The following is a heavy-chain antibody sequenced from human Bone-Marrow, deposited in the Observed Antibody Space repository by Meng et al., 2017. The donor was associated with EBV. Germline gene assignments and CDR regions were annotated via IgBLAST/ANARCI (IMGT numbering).Heavy chain of an antibody. V-gene: IGHV3-74*01. CDR2: INEDGSVI. CDR1: GITLRSYW. D-gene: IGHD3-22*01. Sequence: EVQVMAVGXGRGQSGGSLRLPCAAAGITLRSYWVHWVRQVPGKGLVCVSRINEDGSVINYADSVKGRFFISRDNAENSLYLEMNSLRAEDTAVYYCASAYYYDSSGYYSYYFDYWGQGTQVTVSS. CDR3: ASAYYYDSSGYYSYYFDY. J-gene: IGHJ4*02.